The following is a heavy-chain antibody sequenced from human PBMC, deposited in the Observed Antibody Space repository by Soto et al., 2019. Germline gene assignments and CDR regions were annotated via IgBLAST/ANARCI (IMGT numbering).Heavy chain of an antibody. D-gene: IGHD3-22*01. V-gene: IGHV4-4*02. Sequence: QVQLQESGPGLVKPSGTLSLTCAVSGGSISSSNWWSWVRQPPGKGLEWIGEIYHSGSTNYNPSLKGRLTISVDKSKNQSALKLSSVAAADTAVYYCGRAWRDYYDSSGYDYGGQGTLVTVSS. CDR1: GGSISSSNW. CDR2: IYHSGST. J-gene: IGHJ4*02. CDR3: GRAWRDYYDSSGYDY.